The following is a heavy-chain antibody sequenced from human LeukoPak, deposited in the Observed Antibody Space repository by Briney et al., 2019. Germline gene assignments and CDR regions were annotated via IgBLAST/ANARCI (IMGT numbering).Heavy chain of an antibody. Sequence: GGSLRLSCAASGFTFSSYSMNWVRQAPGKGLELVSSISSSSSYIYYADSVKGRFTISRDNAKNSLYLQMNSLRAEDTAVYYCARGTYYYGSGSYYTYPNWFDPWGQGTLVTVSS. CDR2: ISSSSSYI. J-gene: IGHJ5*02. CDR3: ARGTYYYGSGSYYTYPNWFDP. V-gene: IGHV3-21*01. CDR1: GFTFSSYS. D-gene: IGHD3-10*01.